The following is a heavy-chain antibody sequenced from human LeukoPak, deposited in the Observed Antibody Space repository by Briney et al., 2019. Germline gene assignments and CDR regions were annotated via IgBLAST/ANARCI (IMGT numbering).Heavy chain of an antibody. D-gene: IGHD2-15*01. V-gene: IGHV1-24*01. CDR2: FDPEDGET. CDR1: GYTLTELS. J-gene: IGHJ1*01. CDR3: ATGPVMRYCSGGSCYYHRSEYFQH. Sequence: ASVKVSCKVSGYTLTELSMHWVRQAPGKGLEWMGGFDPEDGETIYAQKFQGRVTMTEDTSTDTAYMELSSLRSEDTAVYYCATGPVMRYCSGGSCYYHRSEYFQHWGRGTLVTVSS.